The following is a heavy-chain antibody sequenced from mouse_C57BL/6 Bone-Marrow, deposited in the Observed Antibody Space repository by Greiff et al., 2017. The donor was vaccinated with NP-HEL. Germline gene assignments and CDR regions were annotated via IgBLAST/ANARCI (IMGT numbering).Heavy chain of an antibody. CDR2: ISTGGGST. D-gene: IGHD1-1*01. CDR3: ARRDYYGSSQYFDY. Sequence: EVKVEESGGGLVQPGGSLKLSCAASGFTFRDYYMYWVRQTPDKRLEWVAYISTGGGSTYYPDTVKGRFTISRENAENTLYLQMSRLKSEDTAMYYCARRDYYGSSQYFDYWGQGTTLTVSS. CDR1: GFTFRDYY. V-gene: IGHV5-12*01. J-gene: IGHJ2*01.